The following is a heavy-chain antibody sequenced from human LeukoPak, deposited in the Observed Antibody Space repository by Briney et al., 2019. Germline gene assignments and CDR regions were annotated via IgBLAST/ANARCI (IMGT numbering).Heavy chain of an antibody. CDR3: ARESIMVRGVVVMGDYMDV. V-gene: IGHV4-61*02. CDR1: GGSISSGSYY. Sequence: PSQTLSLTCTVSGGSISSGSYYWNWIRLPAGTGLEWIGRLYTSGSTNYNPSLKSRVTISLDTSKNQFSLKLNSVTAADTAVYYCARESIMVRGVVVMGDYMDVWGKGTTVTISS. CDR2: LYTSGST. J-gene: IGHJ6*03. D-gene: IGHD3-10*01.